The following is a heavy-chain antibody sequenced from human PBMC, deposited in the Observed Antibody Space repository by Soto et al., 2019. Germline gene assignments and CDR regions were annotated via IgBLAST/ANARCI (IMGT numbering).Heavy chain of an antibody. V-gene: IGHV4-31*11. D-gene: IGHD2-2*01. CDR3: ARYSPDLGYCSSTSCHPFDY. CDR1: VFSVSIFCYY. J-gene: IGHJ4*02. CDR2: IYYSGST. Sequence: SETRSLTWAVSVFSVSIFCYYWSWIRHHPGNGLEWIGYIYYSGSTYYNPSLKSRVTISVDTSKNQFSLKLSSVTAADTAVYYCARYSPDLGYCSSTSCHPFDYWGQGTLVTVSS.